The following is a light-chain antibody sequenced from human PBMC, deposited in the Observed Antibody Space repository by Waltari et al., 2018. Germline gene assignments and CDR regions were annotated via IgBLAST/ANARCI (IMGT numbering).Light chain of an antibody. CDR3: QTCDSSLVV. J-gene: IGLJ2*01. V-gene: IGLV3-1*01. Sequence: SYDLTQPPSVSVSPGQTVTISCSGHNLGNKYVSWYQQKAGQAPLLVVYARDRRPSGLPERFSGSNSDTTATLTISGTQAIDEADYYCQTCDSSLVVFGGGTKLTVL. CDR1: NLGNKY. CDR2: ARD.